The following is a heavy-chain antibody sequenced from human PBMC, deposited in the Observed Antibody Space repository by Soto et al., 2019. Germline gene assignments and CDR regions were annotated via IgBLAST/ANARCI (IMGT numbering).Heavy chain of an antibody. CDR3: AKDAISGDGIWLMDS. J-gene: IGHJ5*02. CDR2: LLRSGSSA. D-gene: IGHD4-17*01. V-gene: IGHV3-23*01. Sequence: VHLLESGGGLVQPGGSLRLSCAASGFTFRNYAMTWARQAPGKGLEWVSSLLRSGSSAYYADSVRGRFTISSDTSANSLYLQMDNLRAEGTAIYYCAKDAISGDGIWLMDSWGQGTVVTVSS. CDR1: GFTFRNYA.